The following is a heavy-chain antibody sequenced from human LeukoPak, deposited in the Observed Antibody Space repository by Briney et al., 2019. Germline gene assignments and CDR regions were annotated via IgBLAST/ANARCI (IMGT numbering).Heavy chain of an antibody. J-gene: IGHJ5*02. V-gene: IGHV4-4*07. CDR1: DGSISSYY. CDR2: IYTSGST. CDR3: ARDGLVVVPAATSNWFDP. D-gene: IGHD2-2*01. Sequence: SETLSLTCTVSDGSISSYYWSWIRQPAGKGLEWIGRIYTSGSTNYNPSLKSRVTMSVDTSKNQFSLKLSSVTAADTAVYYCARDGLVVVPAATSNWFDPWGQGTLVTVSS.